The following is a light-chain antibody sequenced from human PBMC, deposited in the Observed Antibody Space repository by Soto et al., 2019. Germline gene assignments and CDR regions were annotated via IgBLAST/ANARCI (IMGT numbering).Light chain of an antibody. CDR3: HQYNKWPPIT. CDR1: QTINNN. J-gene: IGKJ5*01. V-gene: IGKV3-15*01. CDR2: GAS. Sequence: VMTQAPATLSVSPGERATLSCRASQTINNNVAWYQLKDGQVPRLVIYGASTRATDIPARFSGSGSGTEFTLTISNLQSEDFAVYYCHQYNKWPPITFGQGTRLEIK.